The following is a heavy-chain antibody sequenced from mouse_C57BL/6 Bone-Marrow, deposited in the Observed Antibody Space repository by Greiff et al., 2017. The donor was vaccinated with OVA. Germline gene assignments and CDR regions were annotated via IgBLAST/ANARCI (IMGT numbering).Heavy chain of an antibody. J-gene: IGHJ2*01. CDR3: TSQIYYYGSSGNLDY. CDR1: GYTFTDYE. Sequence: QVHVKQSGAELVRPGASVTLSCKASGYTFTDYEMHWVKQTPVHGLEWIGAIDPETGGTAYNQKFKGKAILTADKSSSTAYMELRSLTSEDSAVYYCTSQIYYYGSSGNLDYWGQGTTLTVSS. V-gene: IGHV1-15*01. D-gene: IGHD1-1*01. CDR2: IDPETGGT.